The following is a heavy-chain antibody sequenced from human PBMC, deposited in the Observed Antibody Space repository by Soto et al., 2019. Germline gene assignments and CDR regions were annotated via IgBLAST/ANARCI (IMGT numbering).Heavy chain of an antibody. CDR2: FYSSGSP. V-gene: IGHV4-61*01. J-gene: IGHJ4*02. Sequence: PSETLSLTCTVSGGSVSSGSYYWSWIRQPPGKGLEWIGDFYSSGSPHHNPSLKNRVSISEDRSKNEFSLKLSSVTAADTAIYYCAREFYYDSSGIGFDSWGQGTLVTVSS. D-gene: IGHD3-22*01. CDR1: GGSVSSGSYY. CDR3: AREFYYDSSGIGFDS.